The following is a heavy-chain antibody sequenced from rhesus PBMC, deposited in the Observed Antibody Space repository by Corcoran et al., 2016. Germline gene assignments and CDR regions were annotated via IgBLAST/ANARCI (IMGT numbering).Heavy chain of an antibody. V-gene: IGHV4-122*02. CDR1: GGSISSSYYF. Sequence: QVQLQESGPGLVKPSETLSLTCAVSGGSISSSYYFWSWIRQAPGKGVEWIGYIFYSGSTSYNPSLKSRVTISRDTSENQFSLKLTSVTAADTAVYYCARALGGTYCSLDYWGQGVLVTVSS. CDR2: IFYSGST. CDR3: ARALGGTYCSLDY. J-gene: IGHJ4*01. D-gene: IGHD2-15*01.